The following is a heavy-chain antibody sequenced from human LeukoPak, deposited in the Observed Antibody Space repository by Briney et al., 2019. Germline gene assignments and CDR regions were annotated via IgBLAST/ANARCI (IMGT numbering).Heavy chain of an antibody. CDR1: GFSFRRYG. V-gene: IGHV3-30*18. CDR3: AKDLFAGYISSTYSYYFNGMDV. Sequence: GTSLRLFCAASGFSFRRYGMHWVRQAPGKGLEPVAVISYDGNNKYYADSVRGRFTISRDTSKNTLYLQMNSLRGEDTSVYYCAKDLFAGYISSTYSYYFNGMDVWGQGTTVTVSS. J-gene: IGHJ6*02. CDR2: ISYDGNNK. D-gene: IGHD6-13*01.